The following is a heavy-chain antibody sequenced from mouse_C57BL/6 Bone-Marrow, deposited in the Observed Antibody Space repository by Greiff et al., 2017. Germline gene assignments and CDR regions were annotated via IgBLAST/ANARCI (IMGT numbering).Heavy chain of an antibody. CDR3: ARPYYSNYWYFDV. V-gene: IGHV1-55*01. Sequence: VQLQQPGAELVKPGASVKMSCKASGYTFTSSWITWVKQRAGQGLEWIGDVYPGSGSTNYNEKFKSKATLTVDTSSSTAYMQLSSLTSEDSAVYYCARPYYSNYWYFDVWGRGTTVTVSS. J-gene: IGHJ1*03. D-gene: IGHD2-5*01. CDR1: GYTFTSSW. CDR2: VYPGSGST.